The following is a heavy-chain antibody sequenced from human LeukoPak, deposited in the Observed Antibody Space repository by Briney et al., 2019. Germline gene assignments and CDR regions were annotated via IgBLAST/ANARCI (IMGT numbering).Heavy chain of an antibody. D-gene: IGHD2-21*01. J-gene: IGHJ4*02. V-gene: IGHV4-61*02. CDR1: GGSISSGSYY. CDR2: IYTSGST. CDR3: ARDRPCGGDCYLSYYFDY. Sequence: SETLSLTCTVFGGSISSGSYYWSWIRQPAGKGLEWIGRIYTSGSTNYNPSLKSRVTISVDTSKNQFSLKLSSVTAADTAVYYCARDRPCGGDCYLSYYFDYWGQGTLVTVSS.